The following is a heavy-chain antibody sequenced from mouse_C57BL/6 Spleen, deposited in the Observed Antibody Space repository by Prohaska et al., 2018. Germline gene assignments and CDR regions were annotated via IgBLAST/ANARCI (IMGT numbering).Heavy chain of an antibody. CDR2: INPNNGGT. V-gene: IGHV1-18*01. D-gene: IGHD1-1*01. J-gene: IGHJ1*03. CDR3: AREGSTTVVPYWYFDV. Sequence: HGKSLEWIGDINPNNGGTIYNQKFKGKATLTVDKSSSTAYMELRSLTSEDTAVYYCAREGSTTVVPYWYFDVWGTGTTVTVSS.